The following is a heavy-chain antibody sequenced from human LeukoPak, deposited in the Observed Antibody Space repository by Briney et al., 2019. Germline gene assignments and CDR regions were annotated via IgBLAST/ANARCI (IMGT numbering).Heavy chain of an antibody. J-gene: IGHJ5*02. V-gene: IGHV1-2*02. CDR2: INPNSGGT. CDR1: GYTFTGYY. CDR3: AREKRDYYDSSGMNWFDP. D-gene: IGHD3-22*01. Sequence: ASVKVSCTASGYTFTGYYMHWVRQAPGQGLEWMGWINPNSGGTNYAQKFQGRVTMTRDTSISTAYMELSRLRSDDTAVYYCAREKRDYYDSSGMNWFDPWGQGTLVTVSS.